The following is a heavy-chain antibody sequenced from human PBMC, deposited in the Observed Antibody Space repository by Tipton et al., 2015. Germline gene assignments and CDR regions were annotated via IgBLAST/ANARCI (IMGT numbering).Heavy chain of an antibody. Sequence: TLSLTCAVSDGSISAYYWTWIRQPPGKGLEYIGYIYHSGRASYNPSLKSRVTISVNTSKTHVSLKLSSVTAADTAVYYCARLKGDYYGSIAYAPAYIDSWGQGTLVTVSS. J-gene: IGHJ4*02. CDR1: DGSISAYY. CDR2: IYHSGRA. D-gene: IGHD3-22*01. V-gene: IGHV4-59*01. CDR3: ARLKGDYYGSIAYAPAYIDS.